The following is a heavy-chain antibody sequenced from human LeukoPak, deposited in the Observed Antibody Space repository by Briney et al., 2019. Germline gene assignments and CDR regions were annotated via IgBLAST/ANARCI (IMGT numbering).Heavy chain of an antibody. V-gene: IGHV4-39*02. CDR3: ARERKNKSNYYGSGSQGLDY. CDR1: GGSLNSPNYY. J-gene: IGHJ4*02. D-gene: IGHD3-10*01. Sequence: SETLSLTCIVSGGSLNSPNYYWGWIRQPPGKGLEWIGTIYYSGTTYYNPSLKSRLTISVDTSKNQFSLKLTSVTAADTAVYYCARERKNKSNYYGSGSQGLDYWGQGTLVTVSS. CDR2: IYYSGTT.